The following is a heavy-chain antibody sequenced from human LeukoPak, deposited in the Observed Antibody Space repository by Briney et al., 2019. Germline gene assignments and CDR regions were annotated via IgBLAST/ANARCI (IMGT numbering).Heavy chain of an antibody. Sequence: RASVKVSCKASGYTFTSYGISWVRQGPGQEIERMGWISAYNGNTNYAQKLQGRVTMTTDTSTSTAYMELTSLRSDDTAVYYCARLLEWPHYYMDVWGKGTTVTVSS. CDR1: GYTFTSYG. CDR2: ISAYNGNT. D-gene: IGHD3-3*01. CDR3: ARLLEWPHYYMDV. V-gene: IGHV1-18*01. J-gene: IGHJ6*03.